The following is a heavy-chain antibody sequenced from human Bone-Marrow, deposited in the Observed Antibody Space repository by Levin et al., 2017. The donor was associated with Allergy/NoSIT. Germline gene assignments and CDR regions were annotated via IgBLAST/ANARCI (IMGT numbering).Heavy chain of an antibody. CDR3: ARGSFDPSINTPGASDV. V-gene: IGHV1-69*13. CDR2: FIPLFAVR. J-gene: IGHJ3*01. D-gene: IGHD2/OR15-2a*01. Sequence: SVKVSCKASGGTFNTSPITWVRQAPGQGLEWMGGFIPLFAVRKYAPKLQGRVAITADESTRIAYMTLSRLRCEDTAMYYCARGSFDPSINTPGASDVWGQGTMVTVSS. CDR1: GGTFNTSP.